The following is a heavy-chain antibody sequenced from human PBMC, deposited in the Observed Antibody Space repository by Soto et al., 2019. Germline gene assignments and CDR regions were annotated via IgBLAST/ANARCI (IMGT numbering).Heavy chain of an antibody. Sequence: QVQLQESGPGLVKPSQTLSLTCTVSGGSISSGGYYWSWIRQHPGKGLEWIGYIYYSGSTYYNPSLKSRVTLSVDTAKNQFSLKLSSVTAAATAVYYCARDIGGVRVKVLVGGMDVCGQGTTVTVSS. CDR1: GGSISSGGYY. D-gene: IGHD3-10*01. V-gene: IGHV4-31*03. J-gene: IGHJ6*02. CDR2: IYYSGST. CDR3: ARDIGGVRVKVLVGGMDV.